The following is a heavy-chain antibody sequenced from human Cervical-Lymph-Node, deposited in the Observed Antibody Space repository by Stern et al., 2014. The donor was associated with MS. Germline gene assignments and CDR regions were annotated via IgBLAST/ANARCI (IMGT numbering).Heavy chain of an antibody. CDR3: ARGLLGSENAFDI. CDR1: GYTFTSYG. J-gene: IGHJ3*02. CDR2: ISDYNGTT. V-gene: IGHV1-18*01. D-gene: IGHD2-15*01. Sequence: QVQLVQSGAEVKKPGASVKVSCTASGYTFTSYGISWVRQAPGKGLEWMGWISDYNGTTNYAHKLQGRATMTTDTSTSKAYMELRSLRSDDTAVYYCARGLLGSENAFDIWGQGTMVTVSS.